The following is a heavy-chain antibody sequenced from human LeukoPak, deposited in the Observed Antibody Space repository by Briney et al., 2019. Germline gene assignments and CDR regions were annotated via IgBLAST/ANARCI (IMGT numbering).Heavy chain of an antibody. CDR1: GFTFSSYG. Sequence: PGGSLRLSCAASGFTFSSYGMHWVRQAPGKGLEWVAVISYDGSNKYYADSVKGRFTISRDNSKNTLYLQMNSLRAEDTAVYYCARGLGATGTWYMDVWGKGTTVTVSS. CDR2: ISYDGSNK. J-gene: IGHJ6*03. V-gene: IGHV3-30*03. D-gene: IGHD1-1*01. CDR3: ARGLGATGTWYMDV.